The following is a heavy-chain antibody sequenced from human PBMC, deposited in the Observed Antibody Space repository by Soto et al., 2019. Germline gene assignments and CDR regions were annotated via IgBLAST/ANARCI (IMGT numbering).Heavy chain of an antibody. CDR1: GFSFSSFW. Sequence: GGSLRLSCAASGFSFSSFWMAWVRQAPGKGLEWVAVISYDGSNKYYADSVKGRFTISRDNSKNTLYLQMNSLRAEDTAVYYCAKPPKGGYDAFDIWGQGTMVTVSS. V-gene: IGHV3-30*18. CDR3: AKPPKGGYDAFDI. D-gene: IGHD5-12*01. CDR2: ISYDGSNK. J-gene: IGHJ3*02.